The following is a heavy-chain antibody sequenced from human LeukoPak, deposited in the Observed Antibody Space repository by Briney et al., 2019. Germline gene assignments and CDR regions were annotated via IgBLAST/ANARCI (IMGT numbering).Heavy chain of an antibody. CDR2: IGGSGGNT. Sequence: GGSLRLSCAASGFTFSSYAMNWVRQAPGKGLEWVSSIGGSGGNTYYADSEKGRFTISRDNSKNTLYLQMNSLRAEDTAVYYCARADYDSSGYYPSSIGYWGQGTLVTVSS. V-gene: IGHV3-23*01. CDR1: GFTFSSYA. D-gene: IGHD3-22*01. CDR3: ARADYDSSGYYPSSIGY. J-gene: IGHJ4*02.